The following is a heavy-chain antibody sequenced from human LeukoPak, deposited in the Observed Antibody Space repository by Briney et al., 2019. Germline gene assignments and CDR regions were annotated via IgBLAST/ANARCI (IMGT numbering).Heavy chain of an antibody. J-gene: IGHJ5*02. V-gene: IGHV7-4-1*02. CDR2: INTNTGNP. D-gene: IGHD6-6*01. CDR1: GYTFTSYA. CDR3: ARFLAARHETTYNWFDP. Sequence: GASVKVSCKASGYTFTSYAMNWVRQAPGQGLEWMGWINTNTGNPTYAQGFTGRFVFSLDTSVSTAYLQISSLKAEDTAVYYCARFLAARHETTYNWFDPWGQGTLVTVSS.